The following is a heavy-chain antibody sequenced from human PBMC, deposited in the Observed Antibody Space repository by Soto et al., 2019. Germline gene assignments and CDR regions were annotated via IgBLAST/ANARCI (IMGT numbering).Heavy chain of an antibody. Sequence: SETLSLTCTVSGGSISSYYWSWIRQPPGKGLEWIGYIYYSGSTNYNPSLESRVTISVDTSKNQFSLKLSSVTAADTAVYYCARGWRYYDSSGYFSYFDYWGQGTLVTVSS. D-gene: IGHD3-22*01. CDR2: IYYSGST. CDR1: GGSISSYY. J-gene: IGHJ4*02. V-gene: IGHV4-59*01. CDR3: ARGWRYYDSSGYFSYFDY.